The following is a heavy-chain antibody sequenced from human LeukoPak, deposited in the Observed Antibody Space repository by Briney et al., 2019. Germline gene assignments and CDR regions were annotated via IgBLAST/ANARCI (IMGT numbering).Heavy chain of an antibody. D-gene: IGHD5-24*01. CDR3: ARDNRDGYRDAFDI. CDR2: IYYSGST. Sequence: SETLSLTCTVSGGSISSSSYYWGWIRQPPGKGLEWIGSIYYSGSTYYNPSLRSRVTISVDTSKNQFSLKLSSVTAADTAVYYCARDNRDGYRDAFDIWGQGTMVTVSS. V-gene: IGHV4-39*07. CDR1: GGSISSSSYY. J-gene: IGHJ3*02.